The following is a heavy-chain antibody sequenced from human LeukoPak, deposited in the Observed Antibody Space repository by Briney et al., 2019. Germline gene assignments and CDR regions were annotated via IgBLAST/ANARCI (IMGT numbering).Heavy chain of an antibody. J-gene: IGHJ1*01. CDR1: GFTLSSYN. D-gene: IGHD3-22*01. CDR2: IRNSGNTI. Sequence: GGSLRLSCAVSGFTLSSYNMNWVRQAPGKGLEWVSYIRNSGNTIYYADSVKGRFTISRDPAKNSLYLQMNSLRAEDTAVYYCARDFDYYDSSGYYAYFQHWGQGTLVTVSS. V-gene: IGHV3-48*01. CDR3: ARDFDYYDSSGYYAYFQH.